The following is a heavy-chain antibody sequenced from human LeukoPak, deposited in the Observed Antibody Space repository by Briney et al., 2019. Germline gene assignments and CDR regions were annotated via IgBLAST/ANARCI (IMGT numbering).Heavy chain of an antibody. D-gene: IGHD2-15*01. CDR3: ARGRRMVAATNWFDP. V-gene: IGHV1-2*02. Sequence: ASVKVSCKASGYTFTGYYMHWVRQAPGQGLEWMGWINPNSGGTNYAQKFQGRVTMTRDTSISTAYMELSRLRSDDTAVYYCARGRRMVAATNWFDPWGQGTLVTVSS. CDR1: GYTFTGYY. CDR2: INPNSGGT. J-gene: IGHJ5*02.